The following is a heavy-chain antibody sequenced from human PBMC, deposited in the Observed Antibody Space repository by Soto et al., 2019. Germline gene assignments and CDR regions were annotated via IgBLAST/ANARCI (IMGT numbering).Heavy chain of an antibody. CDR1: GYTFTSYA. CDR3: ARSSGYYSMDDY. Sequence: QVQLVQSGAEEKKPGASVKVSCKASGYTFTSYAMHWVRQAPGQRLEWMGWISAGNGNTKYSQKFQGRVTITSDTSASTAYMELSSLRSEDTAVYYCARSSGYYSMDDYWGQGTLVTVSS. D-gene: IGHD3-22*01. CDR2: ISAGNGNT. V-gene: IGHV1-3*05. J-gene: IGHJ4*02.